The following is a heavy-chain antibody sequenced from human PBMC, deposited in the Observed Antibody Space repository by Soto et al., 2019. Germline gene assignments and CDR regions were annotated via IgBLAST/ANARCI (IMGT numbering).Heavy chain of an antibody. D-gene: IGHD6-6*01. J-gene: IGHJ6*03. V-gene: IGHV3-48*01. CDR2: ISSSSSTI. CDR3: ARIPGSIASRPPGAYYYYYYMDF. CDR1: GFTFSSYS. Sequence: EVQLVESGGGLVQPGGSLSLSCAASGFTFSSYSMNWVRQAPGKGLEWVSYISSSSSTIYYADSVKGRFTSSRDNAKNSLYRQMNSLRAEDTAVYYCARIPGSIASRPPGAYYYYYYMDFWGKGTTVTVSS.